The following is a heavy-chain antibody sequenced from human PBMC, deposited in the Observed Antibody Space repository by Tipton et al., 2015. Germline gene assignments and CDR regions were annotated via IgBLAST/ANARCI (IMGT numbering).Heavy chain of an antibody. V-gene: IGHV4-31*02. J-gene: IGHJ6*02. D-gene: IGHD4-17*01. Sequence: LRLSCTVSGGSISSGDYYWYWIRQHPGKGLEWIGYIYSSGSTYYNPSLKSRVTISVDTSKNQLSLKLSSVSAADTAVYYCASHYSTVTIPYYYYGMDVWGQGTTVTVSS. CDR3: ASHYSTVTIPYYYYGMDV. CDR2: IYSSGST. CDR1: GGSISSGDYY.